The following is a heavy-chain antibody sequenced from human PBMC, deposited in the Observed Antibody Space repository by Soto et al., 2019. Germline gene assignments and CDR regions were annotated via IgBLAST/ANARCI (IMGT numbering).Heavy chain of an antibody. CDR2: ISGSGGST. D-gene: IGHD1-26*01. V-gene: IGHV3-23*01. Sequence: EVQLLESGGGLVQPGGSLRLSCAASGFTFSSYAMSWVRQAPGKGLEWVSAISGSGGSTYYADSVKGRFTISRDNSKNTVYLQMNRLRAEETAVYYCAKADRGGSGSEPGMGVIYYFDYWGQGTLVTVSS. J-gene: IGHJ4*02. CDR1: GFTFSSYA. CDR3: AKADRGGSGSEPGMGVIYYFDY.